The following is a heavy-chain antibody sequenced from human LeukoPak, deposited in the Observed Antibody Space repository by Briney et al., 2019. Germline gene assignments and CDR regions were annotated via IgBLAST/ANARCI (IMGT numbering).Heavy chain of an antibody. Sequence: SVNVSCKASGGTFSIYAISWVRQAPGQGLEWMGGIIPIFGTANYAQKFQGRVTITADESTSTAYMELSSLRSEDTAVYYCARDGPGADAFDIWGQGTMVTVSS. J-gene: IGHJ3*02. CDR2: IIPIFGTA. CDR1: GGTFSIYA. CDR3: ARDGPGADAFDI. V-gene: IGHV1-69*13.